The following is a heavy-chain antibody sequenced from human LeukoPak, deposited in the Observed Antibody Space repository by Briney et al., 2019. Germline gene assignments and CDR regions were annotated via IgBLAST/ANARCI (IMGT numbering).Heavy chain of an antibody. V-gene: IGHV1-69*16. CDR2: VIPILGSS. Sequence: GAPRKPSCKAYGGTLTKKSVTWVRQAPGQELKWMGGVIPILGSSKRTRTFQGRVTITTDDSTNTAYIEMSGLMRQHKTIHYFAGSMPGTASSSVTYFYLYRAVWGRGTTVIVSS. CDR1: GGTLTKKS. CDR3: AGSMPGTASSSVTYFYLYRAV. J-gene: IGHJ6*03. D-gene: IGHD3-22*01.